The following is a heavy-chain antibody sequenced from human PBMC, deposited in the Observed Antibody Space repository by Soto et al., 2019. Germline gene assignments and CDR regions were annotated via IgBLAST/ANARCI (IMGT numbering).Heavy chain of an antibody. CDR2: IYYSGST. D-gene: IGHD4-4*01. CDR1: GGSISSFY. CDR3: ARDLRSRLYSNYDNWFDP. V-gene: IGHV4-59*01. Sequence: QVQLQESGPGLVKPSETLSLTCTVSGGSISSFYWSWIRQPPGKGLEWIGYIYYSGSTNYNPSLKSRVTISVDTSKNQFSLKLSSVTAEDTAVYYCARDLRSRLYSNYDNWFDPWGQGTLVTVSS. J-gene: IGHJ5*02.